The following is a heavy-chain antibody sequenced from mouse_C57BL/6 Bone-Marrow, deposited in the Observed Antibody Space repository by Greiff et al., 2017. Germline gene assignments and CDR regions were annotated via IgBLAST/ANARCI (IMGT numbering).Heavy chain of an antibody. CDR3: ASDYYGSSFYAMDY. CDR1: GYTLTSYG. J-gene: IGHJ4*01. V-gene: IGHV1-58*01. D-gene: IGHD1-1*01. CDR2: IYIGNGYT. Sequence: VQLQQSGAELVRPGSSVKMSCKTSGYTLTSYGIHWVKQRPGQGLEWIGYIYIGNGYTEYNEKFKGKATLTSDTSSTTAYMQLSSLTSEDSAIYFCASDYYGSSFYAMDYWGQGTSVTVSA.